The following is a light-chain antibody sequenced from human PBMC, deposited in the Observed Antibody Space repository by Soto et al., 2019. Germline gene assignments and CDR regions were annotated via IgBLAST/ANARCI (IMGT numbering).Light chain of an antibody. CDR1: SSDVGGYNY. Sequence: QSVLTQPPSASGSPGQSVTISCTGTSSDVGGYNYVSWYQQHPGKAPKLMISEVSKRPSGVPDRFSGSKSGNTASLTVSGLQGEDEAEYYCSSFAGNNNLVFGGGTKVTVL. J-gene: IGLJ2*01. V-gene: IGLV2-8*01. CDR3: SSFAGNNNLV. CDR2: EVS.